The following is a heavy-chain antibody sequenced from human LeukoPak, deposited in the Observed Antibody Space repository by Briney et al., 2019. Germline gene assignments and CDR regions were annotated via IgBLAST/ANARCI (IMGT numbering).Heavy chain of an antibody. CDR1: GYTFTGYY. Sequence: ASVKVSCKASGYTFTGYYMHWVRQATGQGLEWMGWMNPNSGNTGYAQKFQGRVTMTRNTSISTAYMELSSLRSEDTAVYYCARHVVASDYWGQGTLVTVSS. CDR3: ARHVVASDY. J-gene: IGHJ4*02. V-gene: IGHV1-8*02. D-gene: IGHD2-15*01. CDR2: MNPNSGNT.